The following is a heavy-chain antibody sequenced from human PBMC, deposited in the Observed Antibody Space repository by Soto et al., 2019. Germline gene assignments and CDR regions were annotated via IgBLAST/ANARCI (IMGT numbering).Heavy chain of an antibody. Sequence: QVQLVQSGAEVKKPGSSVKVSCKASGGTFSSYAISWVRQAPGQGLEWMGGIIPIFGTANYAQKFQGRVTITADESTSTAYMELSSLRSEDTAVYYCARVGGSSYGYNYYGMDVWGQGTTVTVSS. CDR3: ARVGGSSYGYNYYGMDV. CDR2: IIPIFGTA. D-gene: IGHD5-18*01. J-gene: IGHJ6*02. CDR1: GGTFSSYA. V-gene: IGHV1-69*12.